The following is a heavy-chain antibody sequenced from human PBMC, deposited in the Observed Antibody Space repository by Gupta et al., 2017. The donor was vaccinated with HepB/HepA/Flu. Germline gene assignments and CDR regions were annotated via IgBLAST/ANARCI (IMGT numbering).Heavy chain of an antibody. CDR3: ARVIVVVPAAIGENWFDP. V-gene: IGHV4-31*03. D-gene: IGHD2-2*02. Sequence: QVQLQESGPGLVKPSQTLSLTCTVSGGHIRRGGSYLSWIRPPPGKGLEWIGYIYYSGSTYYNPSLKSRVTISVDTSKNQFSLKLSSVTAADTAVYYCARVIVVVPAAIGENWFDPWGQGTLVTVSS. CDR1: GGHIRRGGSY. CDR2: IYYSGST. J-gene: IGHJ5*02.